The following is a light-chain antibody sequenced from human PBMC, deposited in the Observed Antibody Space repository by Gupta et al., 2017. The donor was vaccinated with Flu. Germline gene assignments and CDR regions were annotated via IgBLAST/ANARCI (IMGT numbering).Light chain of an antibody. J-gene: IGKJ5*01. Sequence: DIQLTQSPSSLSASVGDRVTITCRASQNLNNFLHWYQQKSGEAPKILIYGASNLRSGVPSRFSGSGSGTEFTLTISSLQPEDFATYYCQQRNTSPFTFGQGTKLEIK. CDR1: QNLNNF. CDR2: GAS. CDR3: QQRNTSPFT. V-gene: IGKV1-39*01.